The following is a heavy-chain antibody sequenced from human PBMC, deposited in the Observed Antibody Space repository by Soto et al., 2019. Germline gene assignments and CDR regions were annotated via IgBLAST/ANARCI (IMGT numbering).Heavy chain of an antibody. J-gene: IGHJ5*02. Sequence: QVQLVQSGAEVKKPGALVKVSCKASGYTFTSYGITWVRQAPGQGREWMGWINAGNGNTNYAQKLQGRVAMTTDTSTLTAYMELRSLRSDDTAVYYCARVLPAFDPWGQGTLVTVSS. CDR3: ARVLPAFDP. V-gene: IGHV1-18*01. CDR2: INAGNGNT. CDR1: GYTFTSYG.